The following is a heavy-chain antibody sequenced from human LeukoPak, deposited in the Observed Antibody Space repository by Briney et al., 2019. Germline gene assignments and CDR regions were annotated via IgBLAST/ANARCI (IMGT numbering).Heavy chain of an antibody. J-gene: IGHJ6*02. CDR1: GFTFSSYW. CDR3: ARNPWFGEGMGMDV. D-gene: IGHD3-10*01. Sequence: PGGSLRLSCGASGFTFSSYWMSWVRQAPGKGLEWVANIKEDGSETHYEDSVKGRFTISRDNAKHSLYVQMNSLRAEDTAVYYCARNPWFGEGMGMDVWGQGTTVTVSS. CDR2: IKEDGSET. V-gene: IGHV3-7*01.